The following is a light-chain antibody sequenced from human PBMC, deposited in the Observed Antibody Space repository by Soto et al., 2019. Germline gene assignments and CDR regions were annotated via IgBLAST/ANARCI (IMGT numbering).Light chain of an antibody. CDR3: QQYSIYSRT. Sequence: DIQMTQSPSTLSASVGDRVTITCRASQSISSGLAWYQQKPGKAPNLLIYKASSLRSGVPSRFSGSGSGTEFTLTIISLQPDDFATYYCQQYSIYSRTFGQGTKVELK. J-gene: IGKJ1*01. CDR1: QSISSG. CDR2: KAS. V-gene: IGKV1-5*03.